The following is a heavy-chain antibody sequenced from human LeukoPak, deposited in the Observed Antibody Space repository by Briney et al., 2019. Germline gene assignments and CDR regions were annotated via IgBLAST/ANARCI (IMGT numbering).Heavy chain of an antibody. CDR1: GYTFTSYG. Sequence: SVKVSCKASGYTFTSYGISWVRQAPGQGLEWMGWISAYNGNTNYAQKLQGRVTMTTDTSTSTVYMELRSLRSDDTAVYYCARDAPLVTTYYYYGMDVWGQGTTVTVSS. J-gene: IGHJ6*02. V-gene: IGHV1-18*01. CDR2: ISAYNGNT. CDR3: ARDAPLVTTYYYYGMDV. D-gene: IGHD3-9*01.